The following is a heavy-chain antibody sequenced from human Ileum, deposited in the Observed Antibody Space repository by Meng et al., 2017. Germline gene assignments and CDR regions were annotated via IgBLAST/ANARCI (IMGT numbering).Heavy chain of an antibody. V-gene: IGHV7-4-1*02. CDR1: GYTFTSYA. D-gene: IGHD5-18*01. CDR3: ARGDSYGYVGIDY. Sequence: LVISGSGSKMPGPSGKVSCKDSGYTFTSYAINWVRQAPGQGLEWMGWINTNTGNPTYAQGFTGRFVFSLDTSVSTAYLQISSLKAEDTAVYYCARGDSYGYVGIDYWGQGTLVTVSS. CDR2: INTNTGNP. J-gene: IGHJ4*02.